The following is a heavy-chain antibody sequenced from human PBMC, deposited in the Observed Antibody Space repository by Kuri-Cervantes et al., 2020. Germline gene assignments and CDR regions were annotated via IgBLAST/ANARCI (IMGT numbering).Heavy chain of an antibody. Sequence: SVKVSCKASGGTFSSYAISWVRQAPGQGLEWMGGIIPIFGTAIYAQKFQGRVTMTEDTSTDTAYMELSSLRSEDTAVYYCATASGFSDYVWGSNWFDPWGQGTLVTVSS. V-gene: IGHV1-69*06. CDR3: ATASGFSDYVWGSNWFDP. CDR2: IIPIFGTA. J-gene: IGHJ5*02. CDR1: GGTFSSYA. D-gene: IGHD3-16*01.